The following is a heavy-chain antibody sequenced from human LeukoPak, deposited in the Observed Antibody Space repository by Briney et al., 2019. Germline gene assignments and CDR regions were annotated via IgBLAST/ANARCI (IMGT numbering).Heavy chain of an antibody. CDR2: IIPIFGTA. Sequence: ASVKVSCKASGGTFSSYAISWVRQAPGQGLEWMGGIIPIFGTANYAQKLQGRVTITTDESTSTAYMELSSLRSEDTAVYYCARVAVAGHDAFDIWGQGTMVTVSS. CDR1: GGTFSSYA. V-gene: IGHV1-69*05. D-gene: IGHD6-19*01. J-gene: IGHJ3*02. CDR3: ARVAVAGHDAFDI.